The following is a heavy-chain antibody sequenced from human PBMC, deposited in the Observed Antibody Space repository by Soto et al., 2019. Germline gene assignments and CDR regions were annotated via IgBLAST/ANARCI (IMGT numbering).Heavy chain of an antibody. Sequence: SETLSLTCTVSGGSISSSSYYWGWIRQPPGKGLEWIGSIYYSGSTYYNPSLKSRVTISVDTSKNQFSLKLSSVTAADTAVYYCARHGGDIVVVALSLWGQGTLVTVSS. J-gene: IGHJ4*02. CDR3: ARHGGDIVVVALSL. V-gene: IGHV4-39*01. CDR1: GGSISSSSYY. CDR2: IYYSGST. D-gene: IGHD2-15*01.